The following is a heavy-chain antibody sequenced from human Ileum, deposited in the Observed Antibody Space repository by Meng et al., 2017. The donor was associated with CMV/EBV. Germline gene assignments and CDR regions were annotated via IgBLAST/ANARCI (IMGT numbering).Heavy chain of an antibody. V-gene: IGHV3-53*01. CDR2: IYSGGST. CDR3: AGGSSWYASVY. Sequence: SLEALGFTVSSNDMSRVRQAAGKGLEWVAVIYSGGSTYYADSVKGRFAISRDNSKNTLYLQMNSLRADDTAVYYCAGGSSWYASVYWGQGTLVTVSS. CDR1: GFTVSSND. J-gene: IGHJ4*02. D-gene: IGHD6-13*01.